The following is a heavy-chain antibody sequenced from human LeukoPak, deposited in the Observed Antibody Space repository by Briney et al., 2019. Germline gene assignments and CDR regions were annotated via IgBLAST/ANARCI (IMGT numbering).Heavy chain of an antibody. Sequence: PGGSLRLSCTASGFTFGDYAMTWVRRAPGKGLEWVGFIASETYGGTAEYAASVKGRFTISRDDSKSIAYLQMNSLKTKDTAVYYCTRDQTPYYWGQGTLVTVSS. CDR2: IASETYGGTA. J-gene: IGHJ4*02. CDR1: GFTFGDYA. CDR3: TRDQTPYY. V-gene: IGHV3-49*04.